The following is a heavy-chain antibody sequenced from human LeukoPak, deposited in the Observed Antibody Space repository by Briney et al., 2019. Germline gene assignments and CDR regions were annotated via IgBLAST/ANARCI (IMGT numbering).Heavy chain of an antibody. CDR1: GFTFSSYS. CDR2: ISSSSSYI. V-gene: IGHV3-21*01. Sequence: AGSLRLSCAASGFTFSSYSMNWVRQAPGKGLEWVSSISSSSSYIYYADSVKGRFTISRDNAKNSLYLQMNSLRAEDTAVYYCAREGIVPAARDDYYYYGMDVWGKGTTVTVSS. CDR3: AREGIVPAARDDYYYYGMDV. J-gene: IGHJ6*04. D-gene: IGHD2-2*01.